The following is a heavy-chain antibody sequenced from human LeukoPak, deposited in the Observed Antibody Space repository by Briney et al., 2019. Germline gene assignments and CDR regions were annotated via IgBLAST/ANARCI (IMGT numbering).Heavy chain of an antibody. CDR1: GFTFSSYS. CDR3: ARPRTIAAAGIFGAFDY. J-gene: IGHJ4*02. V-gene: IGHV3-30-3*01. D-gene: IGHD6-13*01. CDR2: ISFDGGHR. Sequence: PGRSLRLSCEASGFTFSSYSMHWVRQAPGKGLEWVAVISFDGGHRYYADCVKGRFTISRDNSKNTLYLQMNSLRPEDTALYYCARPRTIAAAGIFGAFDYWGQGTLVTVSS.